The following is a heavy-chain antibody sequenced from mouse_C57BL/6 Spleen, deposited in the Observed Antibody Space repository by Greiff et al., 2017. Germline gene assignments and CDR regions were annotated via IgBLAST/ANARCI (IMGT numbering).Heavy chain of an antibody. V-gene: IGHV5-17*01. CDR3: ASSSYYGTGFAY. J-gene: IGHJ3*01. D-gene: IGHD1-1*01. CDR2: ISSGSSTI. Sequence: EVKLMESGGGLVKPGGSLKLSCAASGFTFSDYGMHWVRQAPEKGLEWVAYISSGSSTIYYADTVKGRFTISRDNAKNTLFLQMTSLRSEDTAMYYCASSSYYGTGFAYWGQGTLVTVSA. CDR1: GFTFSDYG.